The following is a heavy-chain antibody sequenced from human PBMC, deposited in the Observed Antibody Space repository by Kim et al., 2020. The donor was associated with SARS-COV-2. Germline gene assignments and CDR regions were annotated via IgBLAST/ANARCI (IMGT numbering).Heavy chain of an antibody. CDR2: ISYDGSNK. J-gene: IGHJ4*02. D-gene: IGHD1-26*01. CDR3: AKSFSGSYLGYDY. CDR1: GFTFNTYG. Sequence: GGSLRLSCAASGFTFNTYGMHWVRQAPGKGLEWVAVISYDGSNKYYADSVKGRSTISRDNSKNTLYLQMNSLRIEDTAVYYCAKSFSGSYLGYDYWGQGTLVTVSS. V-gene: IGHV3-30*18.